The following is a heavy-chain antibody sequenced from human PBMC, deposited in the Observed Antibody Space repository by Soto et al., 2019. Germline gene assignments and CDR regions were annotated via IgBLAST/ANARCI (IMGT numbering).Heavy chain of an antibody. D-gene: IGHD3-3*02. Sequence: PSETMSLTCTVSGESIISSEFYWGWVRQPPEKGLEWIGSIFYLGSSYYNPSLKSRVTMSVDTSKNQFSLRLRSVTAADTALYFCARHSLALRKNNWFDPWGQGIMVTVSS. CDR3: ARHSLALRKNNWFDP. CDR2: IFYLGSS. CDR1: GESIISSEFY. J-gene: IGHJ5*02. V-gene: IGHV4-39*01.